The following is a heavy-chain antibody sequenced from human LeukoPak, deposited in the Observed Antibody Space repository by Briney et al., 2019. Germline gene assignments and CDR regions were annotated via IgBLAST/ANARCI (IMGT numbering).Heavy chain of an antibody. J-gene: IGHJ3*02. D-gene: IGHD3-22*01. V-gene: IGHV4-34*01. Sequence: SETLSLTCAVYGGSFSGYYWSWIRQPPGKGLEWSGEINHSGSTNYNPSLKSRVTISVDTYKNQFSLKLSSVTAADTAVYYCARANYYDSSGYSRGAFDIWGQGTMVTVSS. CDR1: GGSFSGYY. CDR2: INHSGST. CDR3: ARANYYDSSGYSRGAFDI.